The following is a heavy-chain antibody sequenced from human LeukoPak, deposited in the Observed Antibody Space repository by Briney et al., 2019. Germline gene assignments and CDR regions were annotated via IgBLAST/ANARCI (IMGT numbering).Heavy chain of an antibody. J-gene: IGHJ4*02. Sequence: GASVKVSCKASGYAFTSYSITWVRQAPGQGLEWMAWISTYNGNTNYAQKLQGRVTMATDTSTSTAYMELRSLRSDDTTVYYCARYGSGPADYWGQGTLVTVSS. V-gene: IGHV1-18*01. D-gene: IGHD3-10*01. CDR3: ARYGSGPADY. CDR1: GYAFTSYS. CDR2: ISTYNGNT.